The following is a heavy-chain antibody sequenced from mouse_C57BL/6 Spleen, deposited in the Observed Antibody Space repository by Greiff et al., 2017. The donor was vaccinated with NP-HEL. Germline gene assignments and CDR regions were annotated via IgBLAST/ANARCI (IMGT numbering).Heavy chain of an antibody. Sequence: EVQLQQSGPGLVKPSQSLSLTCSVTGYSITSGYYWNWIRQFPGNKLEWMGYISYDGSNNYNPSLKNRISLTRDTSKNQFFLKLNSVTTEDTATYYCARADYGTPFFAYWGQGTLVTVSA. V-gene: IGHV3-6*01. D-gene: IGHD1-1*01. CDR3: ARADYGTPFFAY. J-gene: IGHJ3*01. CDR2: ISYDGSN. CDR1: GYSITSGYY.